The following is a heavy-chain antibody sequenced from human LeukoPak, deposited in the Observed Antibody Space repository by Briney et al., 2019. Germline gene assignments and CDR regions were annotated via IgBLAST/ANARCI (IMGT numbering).Heavy chain of an antibody. Sequence: PSETLSLTCTVSGGSISSYYRSWIRQPAGKGLEWIGRIYTSGSTNYNPSLKSRVTMSVDTSKNQFSLKLSSVTAADTAVYYCARGGYFDDSSGYYYENWGQGTLVTVSS. V-gene: IGHV4-4*07. CDR2: IYTSGST. D-gene: IGHD3-22*01. CDR1: GGSISSYY. CDR3: ARGGYFDDSSGYYYEN. J-gene: IGHJ4*02.